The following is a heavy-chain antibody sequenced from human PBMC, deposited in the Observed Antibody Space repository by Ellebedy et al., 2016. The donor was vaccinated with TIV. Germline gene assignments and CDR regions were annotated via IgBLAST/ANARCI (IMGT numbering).Heavy chain of an antibody. CDR3: TRGHSNCDF. V-gene: IGHV3-21*01. CDR2: ISRTSSII. Sequence: PGGSLRLSCAASGFTFSSYSFNWVRQAPGKGLEWVSGISRTSSIINYADSVKGRFTISRDNANNSLYLQMDSLRADDTAVYYCTRGHSNCDFWGQGTLVTVSS. CDR1: GFTFSSYS. J-gene: IGHJ4*02. D-gene: IGHD4-11*01.